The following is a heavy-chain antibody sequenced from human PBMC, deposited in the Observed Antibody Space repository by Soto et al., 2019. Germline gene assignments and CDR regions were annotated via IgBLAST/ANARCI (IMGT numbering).Heavy chain of an antibody. D-gene: IGHD1-26*01. J-gene: IGHJ3*02. CDR3: AGGRAGATPPAAFDI. Sequence: PGGSLRLSCAASGFTFSSYGMHWVRQAPGKGLEWVAVIWYDGSNKYYADSVKGRFTISRDNSKNTLYLQMNSLRAEDTAVYYCAGGRAGATPPAAFDIWGQGTMVTVSS. CDR1: GFTFSSYG. CDR2: IWYDGSNK. V-gene: IGHV3-33*01.